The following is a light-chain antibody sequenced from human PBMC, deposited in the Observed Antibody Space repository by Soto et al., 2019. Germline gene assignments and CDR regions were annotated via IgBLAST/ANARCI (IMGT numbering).Light chain of an antibody. CDR1: QNINNW. CDR2: DAS. Sequence: DIHMTQSPSTLSASVGDRVTITCRASQNINNWLAWYQQKPGRAPNLLIYDASSLESGVPSRVSGSGSGTEFTLTISSLQPDDFATYYCQQYNGHSPLTFGGGTKVEIK. CDR3: QQYNGHSPLT. J-gene: IGKJ4*01. V-gene: IGKV1-5*01.